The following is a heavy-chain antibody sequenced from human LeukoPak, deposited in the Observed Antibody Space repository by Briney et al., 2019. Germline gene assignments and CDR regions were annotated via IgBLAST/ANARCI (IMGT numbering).Heavy chain of an antibody. Sequence: GGSLRLSCVGSGFTFNTFWMAWVRQAPGKGLEWVATMKYDRSAKHYVDSVKGRFTISRDNAKNSLYLHMNSLRAEDTAVYYCARAVDGNLDYWGQGTLVTVS. D-gene: IGHD1-14*01. CDR1: GFTFNTFW. V-gene: IGHV3-7*04. CDR2: MKYDRSAK. CDR3: ARAVDGNLDY. J-gene: IGHJ4*02.